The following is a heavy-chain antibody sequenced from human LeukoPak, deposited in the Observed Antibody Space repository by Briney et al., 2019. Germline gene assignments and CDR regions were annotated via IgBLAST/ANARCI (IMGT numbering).Heavy chain of an antibody. CDR1: GGSISSYY. J-gene: IGHJ6*03. V-gene: IGHV4-4*09. CDR3: ARRSHYFYYMDV. CDR2: IFPSGSA. Sequence: SETLSLTCTVSGGSISSYYWSWIRQSPVKGLEWIGYIFPSGSAYYNPSLESRVTISLDTSENQFSLTLTSVTAADTAVYYCARRSHYFYYMDVWGKGTRSPSP. D-gene: IGHD6-13*01.